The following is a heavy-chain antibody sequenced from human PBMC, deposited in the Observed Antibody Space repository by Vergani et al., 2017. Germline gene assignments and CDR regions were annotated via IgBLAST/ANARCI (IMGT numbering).Heavy chain of an antibody. CDR2: ISGSGVSA. J-gene: IGHJ4*02. D-gene: IGHD3-9*01. CDR3: AKQYFVSGNYLFDD. V-gene: IGHV3-23*01. Sequence: EVQLLESGGGLVQPGGSLRLTCAASEFTFSNYAMNWVRQAPGKGLEWVSGISGSGVSAYYTDSVKGRFTISRDNSKNMLFLQMNNLRTEDTAIYYCAKQYFVSGNYLFDDWGKGTLVTVSS. CDR1: EFTFSNYA.